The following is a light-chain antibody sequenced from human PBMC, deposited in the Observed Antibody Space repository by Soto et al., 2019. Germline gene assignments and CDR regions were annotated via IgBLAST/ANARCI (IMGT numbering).Light chain of an antibody. CDR3: QQYNDWPPYT. CDR2: GAS. V-gene: IGKV3-15*01. J-gene: IGKJ2*01. Sequence: EIVMTQSPATLSASPGERATLSCRASQTVTGALAWYQQTPGQAPRLLLYGASTRATGVPDRFSGSGSGTDFTLAISSLQSEDFVVYYCQQYNDWPPYTFGQGTNVEIK. CDR1: QTVTGA.